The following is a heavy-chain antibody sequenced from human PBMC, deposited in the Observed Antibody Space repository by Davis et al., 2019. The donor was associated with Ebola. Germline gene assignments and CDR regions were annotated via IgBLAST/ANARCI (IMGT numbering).Heavy chain of an antibody. J-gene: IGHJ4*02. V-gene: IGHV2-26*01. CDR2: IFSNDEK. CDR3: ARIHITIFGVVIMGDY. Sequence: SGPTLVKPTETLTLTCTVSGFSLSNARMGVSWIRQPPGKALEWLAHIFSNDEKSYSPSLKSRLTISKDTSKSQVVLTMTNMDPVDTATYYCARIHITIFGVVIMGDYWGQGTLVTVSS. D-gene: IGHD3-3*01. CDR1: GFSLSNARMG.